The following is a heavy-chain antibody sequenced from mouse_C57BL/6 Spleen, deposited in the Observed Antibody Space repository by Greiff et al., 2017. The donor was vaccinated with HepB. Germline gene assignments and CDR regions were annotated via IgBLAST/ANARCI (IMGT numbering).Heavy chain of an antibody. CDR1: GYTFTSYW. Sequence: QVQLQQPGAELVKPGASVKLSCKASGYTFTSYWMQWVKQRPGQGLEWIGEIDPSDSYTNYNQKFKGKATLTVDTSSSTAYMQLSSLTSEDSAVYYCARGSWDYGSSPHWYFDVWGTGTTVTVSS. CDR2: IDPSDSYT. J-gene: IGHJ1*03. D-gene: IGHD1-1*01. V-gene: IGHV1-50*01. CDR3: ARGSWDYGSSPHWYFDV.